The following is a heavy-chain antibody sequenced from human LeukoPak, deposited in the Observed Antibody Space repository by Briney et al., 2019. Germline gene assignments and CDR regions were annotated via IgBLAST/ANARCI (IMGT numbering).Heavy chain of an antibody. CDR1: GFTFSNTW. Sequence: GGALRLSFATSGFTFSNTWMAGVRQAPGKGLEWVANINQDSKTKQYVDFVKGQFSISIDNAKNALFLQIRILNVRGPAIYELRRAQSASLDYWGKGTLVTVSS. V-gene: IGHV3-7*01. CDR2: INQDSKTK. J-gene: IGHJ4*02. CDR3: RRAQSASLDY. D-gene: IGHD2-21*01.